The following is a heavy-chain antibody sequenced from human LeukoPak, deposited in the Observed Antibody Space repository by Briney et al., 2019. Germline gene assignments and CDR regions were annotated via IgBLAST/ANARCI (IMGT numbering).Heavy chain of an antibody. J-gene: IGHJ6*03. D-gene: IGHD3-10*01. CDR1: GGSFSGYY. CDR3: ARGRLWFGELPYYYYYMDV. Sequence: SSETLSLTCAVYGGSFSGYYWSWIRQPPGKGLEWIGEINHSGSTNYNPSLKSRVTISVDTSKNQFSLKLSSVTAADTAVYYCARGRLWFGELPYYYYYMDVWGKGTTVTVSS. V-gene: IGHV4-34*01. CDR2: INHSGST.